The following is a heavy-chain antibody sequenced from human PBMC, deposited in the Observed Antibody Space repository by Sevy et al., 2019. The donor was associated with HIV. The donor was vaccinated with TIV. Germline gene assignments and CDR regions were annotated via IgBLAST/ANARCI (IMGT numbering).Heavy chain of an antibody. CDR1: GFTFSSYA. CDR2: ISYDGSNK. J-gene: IGHJ4*02. D-gene: IGHD4-17*01. Sequence: GGSLRLSCAASGFTFSSYAMHWVRQAPGKGLEWVAVISYDGSNKSYSDSVKGRFTISRDNSKNTLYLQMNSLRAEDTALYYCARDLDYGGNSGYYVDYWGQGTLVTVSS. V-gene: IGHV3-30-3*01. CDR3: ARDLDYGGNSGYYVDY.